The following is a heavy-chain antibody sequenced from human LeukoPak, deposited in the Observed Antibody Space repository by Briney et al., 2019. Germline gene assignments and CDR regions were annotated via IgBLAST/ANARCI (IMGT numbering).Heavy chain of an antibody. CDR1: GVTLSNYA. CDR3: TRDLNSGGSC. V-gene: IGHV3-23*01. J-gene: IGHJ4*02. Sequence: GGSLRLSCVASGVTLSNYAMSWARQAPGKGLEWVSGISSSGSGGNTYYADSVKGRFTISRDNSKNTLYLQMNSLRAEDTAVYYCTRDLNSGGSCWGQGTLVTVSS. CDR2: ISSSGSGGNT. D-gene: IGHD2-15*01.